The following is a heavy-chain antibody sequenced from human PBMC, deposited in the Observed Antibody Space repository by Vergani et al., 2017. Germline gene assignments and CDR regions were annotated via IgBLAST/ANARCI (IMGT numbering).Heavy chain of an antibody. CDR3: ARAFIVGATNYYSYYMDV. CDR1: GFTSSYYG. D-gene: IGHD1-26*01. Sequence: QVHLVESGGGVVQPGRSLSLSCVVSGFTSSYYGMHWVRQAPGKGLAWVAVISYDGTQRYYADSVKGRFTISRDNAKNSLYLQMNSLRAEDTAVYYCARAFIVGATNYYSYYMDVWGKGTTVTVSS. J-gene: IGHJ6*03. V-gene: IGHV3-30*03. CDR2: ISYDGTQR.